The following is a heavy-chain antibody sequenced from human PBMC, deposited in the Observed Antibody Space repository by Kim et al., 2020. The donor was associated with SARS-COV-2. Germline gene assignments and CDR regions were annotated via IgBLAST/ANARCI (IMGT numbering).Heavy chain of an antibody. J-gene: IGHJ4*02. V-gene: IGHV3-30*03. CDR1: GFTFSSYG. CDR2: ISYDGSNK. CDR3: AVGETFDWLLSSAVGDGY. D-gene: IGHD3-9*01. Sequence: LSLTCAASGFTFSSYGMHWVRQAPGKGLEWVAVISYDGSNKYYADSVKGRFTISRDNSKNTLYLQMNSLRAEDTAVYYCAVGETFDWLLSSAVGDGYWGQGTLVTVSS.